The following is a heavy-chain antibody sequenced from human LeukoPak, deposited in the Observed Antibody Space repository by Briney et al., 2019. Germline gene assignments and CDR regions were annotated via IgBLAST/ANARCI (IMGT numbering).Heavy chain of an antibody. J-gene: IGHJ4*02. V-gene: IGHV1-8*01. CDR1: GYTFTGDD. D-gene: IGHD6-13*01. CDR2: MNPNSGDT. Sequence: ASVKVSCKASGYTFTGDDINWVPQATRQGLEWMGWMNPNSGDTGYAQKVQGSVTMTRDTSLSTAYMELYSMRYEGTALYYCARFRGNIGAACDYWGQGTLVTVSS. CDR3: ARFRGNIGAACDY.